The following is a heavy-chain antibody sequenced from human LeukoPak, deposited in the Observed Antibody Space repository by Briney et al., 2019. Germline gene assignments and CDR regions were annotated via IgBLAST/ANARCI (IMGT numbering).Heavy chain of an antibody. J-gene: IGHJ4*02. Sequence: GSLRLSCAASGFTFSSYEMNWIRQPPGKGLEWIGEINHSGSTNYNPSLKSRVTISVDTSKNQFSLKLSSVTAADTAVYYCARGPWVLDYWGQGTLVTVSS. D-gene: IGHD3-16*01. CDR1: GFTFSSYE. CDR3: ARGPWVLDY. CDR2: INHSGST. V-gene: IGHV4-34*01.